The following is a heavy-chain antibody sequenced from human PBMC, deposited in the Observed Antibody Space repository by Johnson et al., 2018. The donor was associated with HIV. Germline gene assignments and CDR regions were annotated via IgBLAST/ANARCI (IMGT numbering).Heavy chain of an antibody. CDR2: IYSGGST. CDR1: GFTFDDYG. D-gene: IGHD6-6*01. J-gene: IGHJ3*02. Sequence: EVQLVESGGTVIRPGGSLRLSCVASGFTFDDYGMSWVRQAPGKGLEWVSVIYSGGSTYYTDSVKGRFTISRDHSKNTLYLQLNRLRAEDTAVYYCARSQPEEYSSSSDAFDIWGQGTMVVVS. V-gene: IGHV3-53*01. CDR3: ARSQPEEYSSSSDAFDI.